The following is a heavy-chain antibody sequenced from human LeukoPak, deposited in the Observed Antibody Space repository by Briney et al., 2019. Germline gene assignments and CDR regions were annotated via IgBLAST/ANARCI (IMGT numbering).Heavy chain of an antibody. D-gene: IGHD3-22*01. J-gene: IGHJ4*02. CDR1: GFTFSSYS. CDR3: ARVVAKDYDSSGYYPIY. Sequence: GGSLRLSCAASGFTFSSYSMNWVRQAPGKGLEWASSISSSSSYIYYADSVKGRFTISRDNAKNSLYLQMNSLRAEDTAVYYCARVVAKDYDSSGYYPIYWGQGTLVTVSS. V-gene: IGHV3-21*01. CDR2: ISSSSSYI.